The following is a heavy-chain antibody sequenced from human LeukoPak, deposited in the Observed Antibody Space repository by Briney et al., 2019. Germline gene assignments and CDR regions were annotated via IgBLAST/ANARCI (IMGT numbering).Heavy chain of an antibody. D-gene: IGHD2-2*01. CDR1: GGSISPYY. V-gene: IGHV4-59*12. J-gene: IGHJ4*02. CDR3: ARDAVVPASLLDY. Sequence: SETLSLTCTVSGGSISPYYWSWIRQPPGKGLEWIGYIYYSGSTNYNPSLKSRVTISVDTSKKQFSLKLNSVTAADTAVYYCARDAVVPASLLDYWGQGTLVTVSS. CDR2: IYYSGST.